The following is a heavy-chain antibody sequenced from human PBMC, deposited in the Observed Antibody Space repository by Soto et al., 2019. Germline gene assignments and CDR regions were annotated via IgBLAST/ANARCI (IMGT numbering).Heavy chain of an antibody. CDR3: ARGPWDGYYFDY. Sequence: SETLSLTCTVSGGSISSSSYYWGWIRQPPGKGLEWIGSIYYSGSTYYNPSLKSRVTISVDTSKNQFSLKLSSVTAADTAVYYCARGPWDGYYFDYWGQGTLVPVSS. V-gene: IGHV4-39*01. CDR1: GGSISSSSYY. J-gene: IGHJ4*02. D-gene: IGHD1-26*01. CDR2: IYYSGST.